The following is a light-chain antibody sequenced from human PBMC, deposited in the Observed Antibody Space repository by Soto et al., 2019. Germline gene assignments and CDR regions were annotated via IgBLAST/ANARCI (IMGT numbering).Light chain of an antibody. V-gene: IGLV2-14*03. CDR1: SSDIGSYNH. CDR3: IYYNDRQSYL. Sequence: QSVLTQPASVSGSPGQSITISCSGTSSDIGSYNHVAWYQQFPGKSPKLMIYAVSDRPPGVSDRFSGSKSGITASLTISGLPTEDEADYYCIYYNDRQSYLFGTGTKLTVL. CDR2: AVS. J-gene: IGLJ1*01.